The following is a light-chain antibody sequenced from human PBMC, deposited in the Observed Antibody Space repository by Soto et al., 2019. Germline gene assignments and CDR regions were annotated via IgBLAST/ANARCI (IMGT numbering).Light chain of an antibody. V-gene: IGKV3-15*01. J-gene: IGKJ5*01. CDR1: QSVSSN. CDR2: DAS. Sequence: EIVMTQSPATLSVSLGERATLSCRAGQSVSSNLAWYQQKPGHPPRLLIYDASTRATGVPAKFSGSGSGTEFTLTISSLQSEDFAVYYCQQYNNWPRPSITFGQGTRLEI. CDR3: QQYNNWPRPSIT.